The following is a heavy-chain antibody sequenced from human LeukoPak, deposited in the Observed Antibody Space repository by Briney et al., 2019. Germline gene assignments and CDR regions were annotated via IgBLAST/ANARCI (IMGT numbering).Heavy chain of an antibody. V-gene: IGHV3-23*01. CDR1: GFTFGNFA. D-gene: IGHD3-10*01. J-gene: IGHJ4*02. Sequence: GGSLTLSCAASGFTFGNFAMSGLRQPPGKGREGVSGISGSGGRAYYAVSVKGRFTISRDNSKNTLYLEMNSLRAEDTAVYYCAKRFLWFGDLSSNFDYWGQGTLVTVSS. CDR2: ISGSGGRA. CDR3: AKRFLWFGDLSSNFDY.